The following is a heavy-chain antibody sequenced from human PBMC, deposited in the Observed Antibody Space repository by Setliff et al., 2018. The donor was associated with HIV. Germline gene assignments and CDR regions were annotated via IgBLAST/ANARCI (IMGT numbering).Heavy chain of an antibody. CDR3: ASGNTAMVYPYYYGMDV. V-gene: IGHV1-69*13. CDR1: GGTFNDYA. D-gene: IGHD5-18*01. CDR2: IIPMFGTP. J-gene: IGHJ6*02. Sequence: ASVKVSCKASGGTFNDYAINWVRQAPGQGLEWMGGIIPMFGTPNYAQKFQGRVTITADESTGTAYMELSSLRSEDAAVYYCASGNTAMVYPYYYGMDVWGQGTTVTVSS.